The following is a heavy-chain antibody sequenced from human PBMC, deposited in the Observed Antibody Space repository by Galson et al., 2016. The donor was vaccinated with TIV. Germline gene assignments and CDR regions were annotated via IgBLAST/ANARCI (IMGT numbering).Heavy chain of an antibody. J-gene: IGHJ4*02. D-gene: IGHD4-17*01. CDR2: IYPEDSYT. V-gene: IGHV5-10-1*01. CDR1: GYNFTNYW. Sequence: QSGAEVKKPGESLRISCKASGYNFTNYWIIWVRQMPGKGLEWVGRIYPEDSYTEYTSSFQGHVIISADKSISTSYLQWSSLQASDTAVYYCASPHYGDGDYWGLATLVTASS. CDR3: ASPHYGDGDY.